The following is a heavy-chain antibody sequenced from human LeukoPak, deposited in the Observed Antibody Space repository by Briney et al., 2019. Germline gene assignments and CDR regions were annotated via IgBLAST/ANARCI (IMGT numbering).Heavy chain of an antibody. CDR2: ISSSGST. V-gene: IGHV4-4*07. CDR1: GGSISSYY. D-gene: IGHD6-19*01. J-gene: IGHJ4*02. Sequence: PSETLSLTCTVSGGSISSYYWGWIRQPAGKRLEWIGRISSSGSTNYNPSLKSRVTMSVDSSKNQFSLRLKSVTAADSAVYYCARELEVGGGWEGGYWGQGTLVTVSS. CDR3: ARELEVGGGWEGGY.